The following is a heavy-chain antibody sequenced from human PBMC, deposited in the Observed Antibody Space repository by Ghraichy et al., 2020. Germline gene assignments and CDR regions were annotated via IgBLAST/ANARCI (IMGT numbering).Heavy chain of an antibody. Sequence: GGSLRLSCAGSGFTFTVYSMNWVRQALGKGLEWVSYITSSSRTISYADSVKGRFTISRDNAQNSLYLQMNSLRDEDTAVYYCARGSTVVRFYYYDGMDVWGQGTTVTVSS. V-gene: IGHV3-48*02. CDR1: GFTFTVYS. CDR2: ITSSSRTI. D-gene: IGHD4-23*01. CDR3: ARGSTVVRFYYYDGMDV. J-gene: IGHJ6*02.